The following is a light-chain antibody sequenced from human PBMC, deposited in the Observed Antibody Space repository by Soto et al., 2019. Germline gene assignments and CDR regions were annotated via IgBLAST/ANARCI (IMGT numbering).Light chain of an antibody. V-gene: IGKV3-20*01. J-gene: IGKJ1*01. CDR3: QHYGRSPM. CDR1: QSVTNTY. Sequence: EIVLAQSPGTLSLSPGERATLSCRASQSVTNTYLAWYQQRSGQAPRLLVYATSTRAVGVPDRFTGSGTGTDFTLTISRLDPEDFAVYYCQHYGRSPMFGPGTKVEIK. CDR2: ATS.